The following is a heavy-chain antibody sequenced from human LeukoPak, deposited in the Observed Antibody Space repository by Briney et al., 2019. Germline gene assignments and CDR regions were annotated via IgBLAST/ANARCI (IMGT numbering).Heavy chain of an antibody. D-gene: IGHD1-1*01. CDR1: GYSFTSNW. CDR2: IYPGDSDT. V-gene: IGHV5-51*01. CDR3: AKGEPTGNFDY. J-gene: IGHJ4*02. Sequence: GESLKISCKSSGYSFTSNWIGWVRQMPGKGLEWMGIIYPGDSDTRYSPSFQGQVTISADKSITTAYLQWSSLKASDTAIYYCAKGEPTGNFDYLGQGTLVTVSS.